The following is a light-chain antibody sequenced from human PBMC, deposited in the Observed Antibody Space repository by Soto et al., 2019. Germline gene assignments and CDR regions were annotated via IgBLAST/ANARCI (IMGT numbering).Light chain of an antibody. CDR2: DAS. CDR1: QSISSR. Sequence: DIQMTQSPSTLSASVGDRVTITCRASQSISSRLAWYQQKLGKAPKLLICDASTLESGVPSRFSGSGSGTEFTLTISSPQPDDFATYYCQQYNTYPWTFGQGTKVDIK. J-gene: IGKJ1*01. CDR3: QQYNTYPWT. V-gene: IGKV1-5*01.